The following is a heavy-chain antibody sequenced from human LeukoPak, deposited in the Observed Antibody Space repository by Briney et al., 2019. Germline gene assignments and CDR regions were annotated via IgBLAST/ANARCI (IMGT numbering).Heavy chain of an antibody. J-gene: IGHJ3*02. CDR1: GGSFSGYY. V-gene: IGHV4-34*01. Sequence: PSETLSLTCAVYGGSFSGYYWSWIRQPPGKGLEWIGEINHSGSTNYNPSLKSRVTISVDTSKNQFSLKLSSVTAADTAVYYCARDPGDSKQDDTFDIWGQGTMVTVSS. D-gene: IGHD4-17*01. CDR2: INHSGST. CDR3: ARDPGDSKQDDTFDI.